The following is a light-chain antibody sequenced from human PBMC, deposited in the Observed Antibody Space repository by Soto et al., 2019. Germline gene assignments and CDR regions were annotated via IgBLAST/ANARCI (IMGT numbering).Light chain of an antibody. CDR2: GAS. J-gene: IGKJ1*01. CDR1: QSVSSN. Sequence: EIVMTQSPATLSVSPGERATLSCRASQSVSSNLAWYQQKPGQAPRLLISGASSRATGIPARFSGSGSGTEFTLTISSLQSEDFVVYYCQQYNKWPRTFGQGTKVEIK. V-gene: IGKV3-15*01. CDR3: QQYNKWPRT.